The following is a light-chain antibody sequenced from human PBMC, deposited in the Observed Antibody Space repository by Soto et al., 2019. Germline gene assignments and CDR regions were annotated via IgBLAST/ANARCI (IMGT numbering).Light chain of an antibody. J-gene: IGLJ1*01. V-gene: IGLV2-14*01. CDR3: SSYTSRSTLDYV. CDR2: EVS. CDR1: SSDVGGYNY. Sequence: QSVLTQPASVSGSPGQLITISCTGTSSDVGGYNYVSWYQQHPGKAPKLMIYEVSNRPSGVSNRFSGSKSGNTASLTISGLQAEDEADYYCSSYTSRSTLDYVFGSGTKV.